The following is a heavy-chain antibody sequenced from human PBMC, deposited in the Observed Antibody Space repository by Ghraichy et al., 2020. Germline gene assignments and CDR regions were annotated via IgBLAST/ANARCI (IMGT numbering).Heavy chain of an antibody. V-gene: IGHV3-30*02. J-gene: IGHJ4*02. Sequence: GGSLRLSCAASGFTFSSYGMHWVRQAPGKGLEWVAFIRYDGSNKYYADSVKGRFTISRDNSKNTLYLQMNSLRAEDTAVYYCAKDQYCGGDCYLFDYWGQGTLVTVSS. CDR2: IRYDGSNK. CDR3: AKDQYCGGDCYLFDY. D-gene: IGHD2-21*02. CDR1: GFTFSSYG.